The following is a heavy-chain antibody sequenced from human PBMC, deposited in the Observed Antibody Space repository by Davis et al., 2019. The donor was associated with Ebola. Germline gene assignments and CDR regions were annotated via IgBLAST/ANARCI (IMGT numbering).Heavy chain of an antibody. V-gene: IGHV1-2*04. CDR3: ARDRGRYYYMDV. J-gene: IGHJ6*03. D-gene: IGHD1-26*01. CDR1: GYTFTGYY. Sequence: ASVKVSCKASGYTFTGYYMHWVRQAPGQGLEWMGWINPNSGGTNYAQKFQGWVTMTRDTSISTAYMELSRLRSDDTAVYYCARDRGRYYYMDVWGKGTTVTVSS. CDR2: INPNSGGT.